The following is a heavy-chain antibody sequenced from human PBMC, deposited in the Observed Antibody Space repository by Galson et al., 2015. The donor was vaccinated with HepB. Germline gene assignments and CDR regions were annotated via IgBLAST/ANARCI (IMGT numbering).Heavy chain of an antibody. D-gene: IGHD3-10*01. CDR3: ARPTMVRGVATVDAFDI. J-gene: IGHJ3*02. CDR1: GYSFTSYW. Sequence: SGAEVKKPGESLKISCTGSGYSFTSYWIGWVRQVPGKGLEWVAVIWYDGSNKYYADSVKGRFTISRDNSKNTLYLQMNSLRAEDTAVYYCARPTMVRGVATVDAFDIWGQGTMVTVSS. CDR2: IWYDGSNK. V-gene: IGHV3-33*01.